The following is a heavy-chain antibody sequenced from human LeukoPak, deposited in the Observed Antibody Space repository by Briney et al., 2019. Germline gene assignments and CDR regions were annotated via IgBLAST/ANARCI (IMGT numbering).Heavy chain of an antibody. J-gene: IGHJ5*02. CDR3: TDDPNGDYIGAFDP. V-gene: IGHV3-23*01. Sequence: GGSLRLSCAASGFSFSSFAMTWLRQAPGKGLEWVSSITGGHYATYNTDSVKGRFTISRDNAKNTLYLQMNSLRADDTAIYYCTDDPNGDYIGAFDPWGQGTLVTVSS. CDR2: ITGGHYAT. CDR1: GFSFSSFA. D-gene: IGHD4-17*01.